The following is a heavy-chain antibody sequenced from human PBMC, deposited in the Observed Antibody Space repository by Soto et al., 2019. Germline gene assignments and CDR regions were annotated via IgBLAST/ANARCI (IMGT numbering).Heavy chain of an antibody. V-gene: IGHV1-24*01. D-gene: IGHD2-15*01. CDR1: GYTLTELS. CDR3: ATAYCSGGSCFNLTD. J-gene: IGHJ3*01. CDR2: FDPEVGET. Sequence: ASVKVSCKVSGYTLTELSMHWVRQAPGKGIEWMGGFDPEVGETIYAQKFQGRVTMTEDTFTDTAYMELSSLRSEDTAVYYCATAYCSGGSCFNLTDWGQGTMVTVSS.